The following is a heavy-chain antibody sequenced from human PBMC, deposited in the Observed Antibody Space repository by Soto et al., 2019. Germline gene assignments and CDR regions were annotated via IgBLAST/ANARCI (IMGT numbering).Heavy chain of an antibody. CDR1: GYTFTGYF. D-gene: IGHD3-3*01. J-gene: IGHJ5*02. V-gene: IGHV1-2*02. Sequence: RASVKVSCKASGYTFTGYFIHWVRQAPGQGLEWMGWINPNSGATKYAQKFQGRVTVTRDTSINTAYMELTMLRSDDTAVYYCARGGGTILAPLPWGQGTLVTVSS. CDR3: ARGGGTILAPLP. CDR2: INPNSGAT.